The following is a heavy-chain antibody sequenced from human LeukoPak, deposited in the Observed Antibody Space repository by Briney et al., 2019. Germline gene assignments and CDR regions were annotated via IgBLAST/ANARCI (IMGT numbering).Heavy chain of an antibody. CDR3: AKQVGYSSSWTRYYYYYYMDV. CDR2: ISGSGGST. CDR1: GFTFSSYA. D-gene: IGHD6-13*01. J-gene: IGHJ6*03. Sequence: PGGSLRLSCAASGFTFSSYAMSWVRQAPGKGLEWVSAISGSGGSTYYADSVKGRFTISRDNSKNTLYLQMNSLRAEDTAVYYCAKQVGYSSSWTRYYYYYYMDVWGKGTTVTVSS. V-gene: IGHV3-23*01.